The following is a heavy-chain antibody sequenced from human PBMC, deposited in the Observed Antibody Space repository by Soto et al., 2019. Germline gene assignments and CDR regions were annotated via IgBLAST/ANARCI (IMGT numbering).Heavy chain of an antibody. Sequence: GGSLRLSCAASGFTFSSYAISWVRQAPGKGLEWVSAISGSGGSTYYADSVKGRFTISRDNSKNTLYLQMNSLRAEDTAVYYCAKAPGYYDSSGYYFDYWGQGTLVTVSS. CDR1: GFTFSSYA. V-gene: IGHV3-23*01. CDR3: AKAPGYYDSSGYYFDY. J-gene: IGHJ4*02. D-gene: IGHD3-22*01. CDR2: ISGSGGST.